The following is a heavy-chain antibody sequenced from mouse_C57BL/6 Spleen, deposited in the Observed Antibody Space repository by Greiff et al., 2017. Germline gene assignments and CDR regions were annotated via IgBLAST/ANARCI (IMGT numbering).Heavy chain of an antibody. CDR3: SGAMDY. Sequence: QVQLQQPGAELVRPGTSVKLSCKASGYTFTSYWMHWVKQRPGQGLEWIGVIDPSDSYTNYNQKFKGKATLTVDTSSSTAYMQLGSLTSEDSAVYCCSGAMDYWGQGTSVTVSS. D-gene: IGHD4-1*01. V-gene: IGHV1-59*01. CDR1: GYTFTSYW. CDR2: IDPSDSYT. J-gene: IGHJ4*01.